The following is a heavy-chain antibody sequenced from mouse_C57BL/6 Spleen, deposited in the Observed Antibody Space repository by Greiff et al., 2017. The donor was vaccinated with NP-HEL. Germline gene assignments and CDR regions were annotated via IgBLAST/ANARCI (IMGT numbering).Heavy chain of an antibody. CDR3: ARDRGRVMDY. D-gene: IGHD3-1*01. CDR2: ISDGGSYT. CDR1: GFTFSSYA. V-gene: IGHV5-4*01. J-gene: IGHJ4*01. Sequence: DVHLVESGGGLVKPGGSLKLSCAASGFTFSSYAMSWVRQTPEKRLEWVATISDGGSYTYYPDNVKGRFTISRDNAKNNLYLQMSHLKSEDTAMYYCARDRGRVMDYWGQGTSVTVSS.